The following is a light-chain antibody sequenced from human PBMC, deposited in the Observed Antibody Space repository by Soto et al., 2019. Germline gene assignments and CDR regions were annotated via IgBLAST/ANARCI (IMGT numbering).Light chain of an antibody. CDR3: HQSYTTPNT. Sequence: DIQMTQSPSSLSASVGDRVTITCRASQFIDTYLHWYQQKPREAPKLLIYAASNLQSGASSRFRGSGSGTDFTLTISNLQPEDFATYHCHQSYTTPNTLGQGTKVDIK. V-gene: IGKV1-39*01. CDR1: QFIDTY. J-gene: IGKJ2*01. CDR2: AAS.